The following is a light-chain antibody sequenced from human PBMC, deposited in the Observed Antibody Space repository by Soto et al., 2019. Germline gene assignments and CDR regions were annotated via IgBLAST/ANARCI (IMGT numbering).Light chain of an antibody. CDR1: QGMGND. CDR3: LQDFDYPWT. J-gene: IGKJ1*01. Sequence: AIQMTHSPSSLSPSVGARFTITCRSGQGMGNDLAWFQQRPGKAPKLLIYAASGLQTGVPSRFSGSGSGTDFTLTISSLQPEDFATYYCLQDFDYPWTFGQGTKVEI. CDR2: AAS. V-gene: IGKV1-6*01.